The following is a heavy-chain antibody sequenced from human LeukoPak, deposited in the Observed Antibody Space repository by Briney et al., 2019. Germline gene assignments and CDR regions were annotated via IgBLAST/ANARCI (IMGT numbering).Heavy chain of an antibody. J-gene: IGHJ4*02. V-gene: IGHV3-23*01. Sequence: PGGSLRLSCAASGFTFSNYAMNWVRQAPGKGVEWVSAINGNGDSTYYADSVKGRFTISRDNSKNTLYLQVNSLRAEDTAVYYCAKGPLTRFDYWGQGTLVTVSS. D-gene: IGHD4/OR15-4a*01. CDR3: AKGPLTRFDY. CDR2: INGNGDST. CDR1: GFTFSNYA.